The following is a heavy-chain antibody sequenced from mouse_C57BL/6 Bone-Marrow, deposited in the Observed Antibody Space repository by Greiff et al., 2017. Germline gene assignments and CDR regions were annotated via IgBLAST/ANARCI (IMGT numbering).Heavy chain of an antibody. V-gene: IGHV5-17*01. CDR3: ARTGSSNWYFDV. J-gene: IGHJ1*03. Sequence: EVQLVESGAGLVKPGGSLKFSCAASGFTFSDYGMHWVRQAPEKGLEWVAYISSGSSTIYYADTVKGRFTISRANANNTLFLQLTSLTSEDTSMYYCARTGSSNWYFDVCGTGTTVTVSS. D-gene: IGHD1-1*01. CDR1: GFTFSDYG. CDR2: ISSGSSTI.